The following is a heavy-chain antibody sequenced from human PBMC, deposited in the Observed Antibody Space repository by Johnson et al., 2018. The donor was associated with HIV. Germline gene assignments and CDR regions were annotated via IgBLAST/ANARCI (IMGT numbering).Heavy chain of an antibody. CDR1: GFTFSSYA. Sequence: QAQMVESGGGVVQPGRSLRLSCAASGFTFSSYAMHWVRQAPGKGLEWVAVISYDGRNKYYADSVKGRFTISRDNSKNTLYLQMNSLRAEDTAVYYCARGEGRIPHAFDIWGQGTMVTVSS. V-gene: IGHV3-30*04. CDR3: ARGEGRIPHAFDI. CDR2: ISYDGRNK. D-gene: IGHD2-2*02. J-gene: IGHJ3*02.